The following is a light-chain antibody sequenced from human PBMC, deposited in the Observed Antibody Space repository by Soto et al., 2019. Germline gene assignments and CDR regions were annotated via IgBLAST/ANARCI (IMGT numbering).Light chain of an antibody. J-gene: IGKJ4*01. CDR3: QHRHSYPLT. CDR1: QGISNY. CDR2: TAS. V-gene: IGKV1-9*01. Sequence: DIQLTQSPSFLSASVGDRVTITCRASQGISNYLAWYQQKAGKAPKLLIHTASTLQNGVPSRLSVSGSGTEFTLTISSLQPEDLATYYCQHRHSYPLTFGGGTKVEIK.